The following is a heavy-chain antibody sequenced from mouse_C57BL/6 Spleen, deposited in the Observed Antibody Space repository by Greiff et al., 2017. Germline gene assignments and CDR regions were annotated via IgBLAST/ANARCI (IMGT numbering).Heavy chain of an antibody. D-gene: IGHD1-1*01. CDR3: ARGDYGSSYGYFDY. V-gene: IGHV5-4*03. CDR2: ISDGGSYT. Sequence: EVKVVESGGGLVKPGGSLKLSCAASGFTFSSYAMSWVRQTPEKRLEWVATISDGGSYTYYPDNVKGRFTISRDNAKNNLYLQMSHLKSEDTAMYYCARGDYGSSYGYFDYWGQGTTLTVSS. CDR1: GFTFSSYA. J-gene: IGHJ2*01.